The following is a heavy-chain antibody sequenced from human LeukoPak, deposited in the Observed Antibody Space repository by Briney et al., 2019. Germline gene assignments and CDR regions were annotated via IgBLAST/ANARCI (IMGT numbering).Heavy chain of an antibody. CDR1: GYSFTNYW. CDR2: IYPGDPDT. D-gene: IGHD1-26*01. CDR3: ARLRGSSLDY. Sequence: GESLKISCKGSGYSFTNYWIGWVRQMPGKGLEWMGVIYPGDPDTSYSPPFQGQVTISADKSIPTAYLQWSSLKASDTAMYYCARLRGSSLDYWGQGTLVTVSS. J-gene: IGHJ4*02. V-gene: IGHV5-51*01.